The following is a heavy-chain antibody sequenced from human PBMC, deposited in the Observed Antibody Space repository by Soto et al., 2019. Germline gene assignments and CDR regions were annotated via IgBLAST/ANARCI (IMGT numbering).Heavy chain of an antibody. CDR3: AKASSVSWGIFAY. Sequence: EVQLLESGGGLVQPGGSLRLSCAASGFTFSIYAMTWVRQAPGKGLEWVSALSGNSGSRYFADSVKGRFTISRDNSKNTRLLQINSLRAEDTAVYYCAKASSVSWGIFAYWGQGTLITVSS. V-gene: IGHV3-23*01. D-gene: IGHD6-13*01. J-gene: IGHJ4*02. CDR1: GFTFSIYA. CDR2: LSGNSGSR.